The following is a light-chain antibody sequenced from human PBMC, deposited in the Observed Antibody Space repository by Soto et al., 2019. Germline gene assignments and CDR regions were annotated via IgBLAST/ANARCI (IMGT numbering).Light chain of an antibody. CDR1: QRITTNY. V-gene: IGKV3-20*01. CDR2: GVS. J-gene: IGKJ1*01. CDR3: QHYGLSQT. Sequence: EIVLTQSPGTLSLSPGERATLSCRVSQRITTNYLAWYQQRPGQAPRLLIDGVSSRATDIPDRFSGSGSGTDFTLTISRLEPEDFAVYYCQHYGLSQTFGQGTRVEIK.